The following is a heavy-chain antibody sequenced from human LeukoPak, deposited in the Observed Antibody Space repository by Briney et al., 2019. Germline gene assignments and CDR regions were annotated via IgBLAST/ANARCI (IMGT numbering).Heavy chain of an antibody. Sequence: GGSLRLSCAASGFSFSRNDMHWVRQRTGKGLEWVSGIGTAGGTNYAGSVKGRFTISRETGKNSLYLQMRSLRAEDTAVYYCAGRTSWYYGFDVWGQGTTVTVSS. CDR2: IGTAGGT. D-gene: IGHD1-1*01. CDR3: AGRTSWYYGFDV. V-gene: IGHV3-13*01. CDR1: GFSFSRND. J-gene: IGHJ6*02.